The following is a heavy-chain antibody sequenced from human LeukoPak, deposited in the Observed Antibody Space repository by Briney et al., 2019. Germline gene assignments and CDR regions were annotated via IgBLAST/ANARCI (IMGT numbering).Heavy chain of an antibody. Sequence: GGSLRLSCAASGFTFSSYAMSWVRQAPGKGLEWVSAISGSGGSTYYADSVKGRITISRDNSKNTLYLQMNSLRAEDTAVYYCAKVGGSGSYYKSYFDYWGQGTLVTVSS. CDR1: GFTFSSYA. CDR2: ISGSGGST. V-gene: IGHV3-23*01. J-gene: IGHJ4*02. D-gene: IGHD3-10*01. CDR3: AKVGGSGSYYKSYFDY.